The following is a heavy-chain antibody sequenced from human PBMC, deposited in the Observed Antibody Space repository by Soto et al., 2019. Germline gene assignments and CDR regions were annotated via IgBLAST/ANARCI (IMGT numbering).Heavy chain of an antibody. CDR1: GFTFSTYS. CDR2: ISSSSRSR. V-gene: IGHV3-48*01. J-gene: IGHJ6*02. Sequence: EVQLVESGGGLVQPGGSLRLSCAASGFTFSTYSMNWVRQAPGKGLEWVSYISSSSRSRYYADSVKGRFTMSRDDANNLLYLQMNSLRGEDTAVYYCARAMSDYHFHGVDVWGQGTTVTVSS. D-gene: IGHD3-3*01. CDR3: ARAMSDYHFHGVDV.